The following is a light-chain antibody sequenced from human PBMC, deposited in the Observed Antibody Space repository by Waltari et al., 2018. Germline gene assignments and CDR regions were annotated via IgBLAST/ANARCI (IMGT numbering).Light chain of an antibody. CDR3: QQYYTTPPT. Sequence: DIVMTQSPDSLAVSLGERATINCKSSQSVLYRSNNKNFLAWDQQIPGQSPKLLIYWASTRESGVPDRFSGSGSGTDFTLTISSLQAEDVAVYYCQQYYTTPPTFGPGTKVDIK. CDR1: QSVLYRSNNKNF. J-gene: IGKJ3*01. CDR2: WAS. V-gene: IGKV4-1*01.